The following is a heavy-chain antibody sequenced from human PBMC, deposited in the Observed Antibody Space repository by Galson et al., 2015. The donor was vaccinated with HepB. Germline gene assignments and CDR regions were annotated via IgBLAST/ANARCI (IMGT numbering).Heavy chain of an antibody. D-gene: IGHD4-17*01. V-gene: IGHV3-30*04. CDR3: ARDWYDYGDQIYFQH. Sequence: SLRLSCAASGFTFSSYAMHWVRQAPGKGLEWVAVISYDGSNKYYADSVKGRFTISRDNSKNTLYLQMNSLRAEDTAVYYCARDWYDYGDQIYFQHWGQGTLVTVSS. CDR2: ISYDGSNK. CDR1: GFTFSSYA. J-gene: IGHJ1*01.